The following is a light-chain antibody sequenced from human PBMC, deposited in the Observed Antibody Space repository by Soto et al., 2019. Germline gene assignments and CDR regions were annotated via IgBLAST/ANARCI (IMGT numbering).Light chain of an antibody. J-gene: IGKJ1*01. CDR3: QQYNNWPPWT. V-gene: IGKV3-15*01. CDR1: QSVTSS. Sequence: EIVLTQSPATLSLSPGDRATLSCRASQSVTSSLAWFQQKPGQAPRLLIYGASTRATGIPARFSGSGSGTEFTLTISSLQSEDFAVYYCQQYNNWPPWTLGQGTKVDIK. CDR2: GAS.